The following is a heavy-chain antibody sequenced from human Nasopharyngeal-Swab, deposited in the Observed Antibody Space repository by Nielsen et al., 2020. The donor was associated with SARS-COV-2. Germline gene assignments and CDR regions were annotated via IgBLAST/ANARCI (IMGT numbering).Heavy chain of an antibody. CDR3: ARDRRGGDGFDY. D-gene: IGHD2-21*02. Sequence: SETLSLTSTASGGSTISYYWSWIRQPPGKGLEWIWYIYYSGSTNSNPSLKSRATISVDTSKNQFSLKLRSVTGADTAVYYCARDRRGGDGFDYWGQGTLVTVSS. CDR2: IYYSGST. J-gene: IGHJ4*02. CDR1: GGSTISYY. V-gene: IGHV4-59*01.